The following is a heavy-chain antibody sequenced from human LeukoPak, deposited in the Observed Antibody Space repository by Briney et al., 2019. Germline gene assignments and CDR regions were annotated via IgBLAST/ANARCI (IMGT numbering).Heavy chain of an antibody. CDR1: GYTFTSYD. V-gene: IGHV1-8*03. D-gene: IGHD3-10*01. J-gene: IGHJ5*02. CDR3: ARAPRITMVRGVIYWFDP. Sequence: AASVKVPCKASGYTFTSYDINWVRQATGQGLEWMGWMNPNSGNTGYAQKFQGRVTITRNTSISTAYMELSSLRSEDTAVYYCARAPRITMVRGVIYWFDPWGQGTLVTVSS. CDR2: MNPNSGNT.